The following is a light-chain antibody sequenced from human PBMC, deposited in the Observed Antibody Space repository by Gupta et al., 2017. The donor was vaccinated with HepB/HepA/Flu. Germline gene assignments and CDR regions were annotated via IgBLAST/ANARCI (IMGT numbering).Light chain of an antibody. J-gene: IGLJ3*02. Sequence: QSALTHPASVSGSPGQSITISCTGTSSYVGGYNYVAWYQQHPGKAPKLLIYDVSNRPSGVSNRFSGSKSGNPASRSIYGLKAEDEAEYYCRAFKSSRTPRVFGGGTKLTVL. V-gene: IGLV2-14*03. CDR1: SSYVGGYNY. CDR2: DVS. CDR3: RAFKSSRTPRV.